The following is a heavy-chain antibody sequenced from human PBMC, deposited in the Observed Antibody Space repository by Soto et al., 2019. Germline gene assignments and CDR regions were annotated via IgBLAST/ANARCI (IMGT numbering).Heavy chain of an antibody. CDR2: IVVDSGDT. J-gene: IGHJ6*02. CDR1: GFTFSSSS. Sequence: SVKVSCKASGFTFSSSSVQWVRQARGQRLEWIGWIVVDSGDTNFAQKFHERVTITRDMSTRTAYMELSRLRSEDTAVYYCAAERLLYGMDVWGQGTTVTVSS. CDR3: AAERLLYGMDV. V-gene: IGHV1-58*01.